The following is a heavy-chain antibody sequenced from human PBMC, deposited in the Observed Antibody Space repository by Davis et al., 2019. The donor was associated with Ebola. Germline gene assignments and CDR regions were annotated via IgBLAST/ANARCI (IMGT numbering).Heavy chain of an antibody. D-gene: IGHD5-18*01. CDR3: ARVKQGYSYGTPYYFDY. CDR2: FDPEDGET. Sequence: ASVQVSCKVSGYTLTELSMHWVRQAPGKGLEWMGGFDPEDGETIYAQKFQGRVTMTEDTSTDTAYMELSSLRSEDTAVYYCARVKQGYSYGTPYYFDYWGQGTLVTVSS. CDR1: GYTLTELS. J-gene: IGHJ4*02. V-gene: IGHV1-24*01.